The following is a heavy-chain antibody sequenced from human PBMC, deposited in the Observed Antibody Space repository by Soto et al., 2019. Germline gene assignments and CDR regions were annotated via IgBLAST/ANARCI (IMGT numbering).Heavy chain of an antibody. V-gene: IGHV4-34*01. CDR3: ARGGEYCSGGSCYSTDLPYYYYYMDV. Sequence: SETLSLTCAVYGGSFSGYYWSWIRQPPGKGLEWIGEINHSGSTNYNPSLKSRVTISVDTSKNQFSLKLSSVTAADTAVYYCARGGEYCSGGSCYSTDLPYYYYYMDVWGKGTTVTVSS. J-gene: IGHJ6*03. CDR1: GGSFSGYY. CDR2: INHSGST. D-gene: IGHD2-15*01.